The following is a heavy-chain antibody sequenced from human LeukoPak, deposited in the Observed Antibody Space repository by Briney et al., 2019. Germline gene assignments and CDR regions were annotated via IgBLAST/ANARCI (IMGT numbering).Heavy chain of an antibody. Sequence: GGSLRLSCAASGFTVSSTYMSWVRQAPGKGLEWVSAISGSGGSTYYADSVKGRFTISRDNSKNTLYLQMNSLRAEDTAVYYCAKDPDSSGYYYDWGQGTLVTVSS. D-gene: IGHD3-22*01. J-gene: IGHJ4*02. CDR2: ISGSGGST. CDR1: GFTVSSTY. CDR3: AKDPDSSGYYYD. V-gene: IGHV3-23*01.